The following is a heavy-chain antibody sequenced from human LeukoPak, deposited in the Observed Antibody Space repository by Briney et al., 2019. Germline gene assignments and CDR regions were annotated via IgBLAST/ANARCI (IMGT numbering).Heavy chain of an antibody. CDR2: MNPNSGNT. CDR1: GYTFTSYD. J-gene: IGHJ5*02. Sequence: GASVKVSCKASGYTFTSYDINWVRQATGHGLEWMGWMNPNSGNTGYAQKFQGRVTMTRNTSISTAYMELSSLRSEDTAVYYCARGPPDGYCSSTSCYWSWFDPWGQGTLVTVSS. CDR3: ARGPPDGYCSSTSCYWSWFDP. D-gene: IGHD2-2*03. V-gene: IGHV1-8*01.